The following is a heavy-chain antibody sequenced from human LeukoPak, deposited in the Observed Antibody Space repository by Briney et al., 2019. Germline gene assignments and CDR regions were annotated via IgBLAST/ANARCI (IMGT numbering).Heavy chain of an antibody. CDR1: GFTFSNYA. CDR3: AQQLGYCSGGTCYFTY. J-gene: IGHJ1*01. CDR2: ISNSGGDT. D-gene: IGHD2-15*01. Sequence: GGSLRLSCAASGFTFSNYAMSWVRQAPGKGLEWVAAISNSGGDTFYSDSGKGRFTIARDNSKNTLYLQMNSLRVDDTAVYYCAQQLGYCSGGTCYFTYWGQGTLVTVSS. V-gene: IGHV3-23*01.